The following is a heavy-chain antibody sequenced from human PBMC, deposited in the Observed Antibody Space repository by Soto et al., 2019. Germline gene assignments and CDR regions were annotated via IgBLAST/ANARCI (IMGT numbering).Heavy chain of an antibody. CDR3: AGANYGDYVLRYFQH. CDR1: GFTFSSYA. CDR2: ISYDGSNK. J-gene: IGHJ1*01. D-gene: IGHD4-17*01. V-gene: IGHV3-30-3*01. Sequence: QVQLVESGGGVVQPGRSLRLSCAASGFTFSSYAMHWVRQAPGKGLEWVAVISYDGSNKYYADSVKGRFTISRDNSKNTLYLQMNSLRAEDTAVYYCAGANYGDYVLRYFQHWGQGTLVTVSS.